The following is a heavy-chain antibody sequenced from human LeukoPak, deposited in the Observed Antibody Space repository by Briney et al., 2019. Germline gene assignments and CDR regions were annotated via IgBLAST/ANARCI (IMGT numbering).Heavy chain of an antibody. Sequence: GESLKISCKGSGYSFTSYWIGWVRQMPGKGLEWMGIIYPGDSDTRYSPSFQGQVTISADKSISTAYLQWSSLKASDTAMYYCARVSTPTVVRGVIIDINWFDPWGQGTLVTVSS. CDR3: ARVSTPTVVRGVIIDINWFDP. CDR1: GYSFTSYW. D-gene: IGHD3-10*01. V-gene: IGHV5-51*01. J-gene: IGHJ5*02. CDR2: IYPGDSDT.